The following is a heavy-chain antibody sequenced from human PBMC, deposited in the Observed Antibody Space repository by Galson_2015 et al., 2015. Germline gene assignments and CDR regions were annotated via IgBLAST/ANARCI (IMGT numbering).Heavy chain of an antibody. CDR1: GGSISSSSYF. V-gene: IGHV4-39*01. D-gene: IGHD6-6*01. Sequence: SETLSLTCTVSGGSISSSSYFWGWIRQPPGKGLEWIGSIYYSGSTYYNPSLKSRLTISVDTSKNQFSLNLSSVTAADTAVYYCARRRYTTSRGGFDYWGQGTLVTVSS. CDR2: IYYSGST. CDR3: ARRRYTTSRGGFDY. J-gene: IGHJ4*02.